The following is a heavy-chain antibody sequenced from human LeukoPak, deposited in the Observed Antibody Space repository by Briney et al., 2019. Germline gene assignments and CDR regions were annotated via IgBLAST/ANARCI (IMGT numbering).Heavy chain of an antibody. CDR2: IWYDGSNT. J-gene: IGHJ4*02. V-gene: IGHV3-33*01. Sequence: GGSLRLSCVASGFTFSSFGMHWVRQAPGKGLEWVALIWYDGSNTYYADSVKGRFTISRVDSKNTVYLQMNSLRVEDTALYYCARGFLDFDSWGQGTLVIVSS. CDR1: GFTFSSFG. CDR3: ARGFLDFDS. D-gene: IGHD3-3*01.